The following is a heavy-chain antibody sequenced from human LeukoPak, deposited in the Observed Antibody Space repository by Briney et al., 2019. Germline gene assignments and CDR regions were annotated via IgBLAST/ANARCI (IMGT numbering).Heavy chain of an antibody. V-gene: IGHV1-69*05. CDR3: FALSSRKIKSNFDY. Sequence: SVKVSCKASGGTFSSYAISWVRQAPGQGLEWMGGIIPIFGTANYAQKFQGRVTITTDESTSTAYMELSSLRSEDTAVYYCFALSSRKIKSNFDYWGRGTLVTVSS. D-gene: IGHD6-13*01. J-gene: IGHJ4*02. CDR1: GGTFSSYA. CDR2: IIPIFGTA.